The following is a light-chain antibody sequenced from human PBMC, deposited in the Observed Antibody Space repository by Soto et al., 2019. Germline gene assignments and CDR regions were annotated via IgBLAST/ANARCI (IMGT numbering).Light chain of an antibody. CDR2: GAS. V-gene: IGKV1-9*01. J-gene: IGKJ5*01. CDR3: QQVSFLPPA. Sequence: DIKLYMSPSFLSAYVGARVTITCRASQGIRHYLAWYQQKPGKAPSLLMYGASTLQSGVPSRFSGSGSGTEFTLTISSLQPEDVAPYFCQQVSFLPPAFGPVTRLEIK. CDR1: QGIRHY.